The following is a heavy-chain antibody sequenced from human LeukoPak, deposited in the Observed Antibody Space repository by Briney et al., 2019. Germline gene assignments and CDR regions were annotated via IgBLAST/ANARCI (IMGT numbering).Heavy chain of an antibody. CDR1: EFDFSTHA. D-gene: IGHD1-1*01. J-gene: IGHJ4*02. CDR3: ANGIRPNDY. V-gene: IGHV3-23*01. Sequence: GGSLRLSCAASEFDFSTHAMTWVRQAPGKGLEWVSAISISGTKTYYADSVKGRFTISRDNSKNTLYLQIYSLRAEDTAVYYCANGIRPNDYWGQGTLVTVSS. CDR2: ISISGTKT.